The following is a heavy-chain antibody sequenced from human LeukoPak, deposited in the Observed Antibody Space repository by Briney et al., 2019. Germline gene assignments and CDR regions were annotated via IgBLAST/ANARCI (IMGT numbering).Heavy chain of an antibody. V-gene: IGHV3-64*01. CDR2: ISSNGGST. J-gene: IGHJ4*02. CDR3: ARNPSV. CDR1: GFTFSSYA. Sequence: GGSLRLPCAASGFTFSSYAMHWVRQAPGKGLEYVSGISSNGGSTYYANSVRGRFTISRDNSKNTLYLQMGSLRTEDMAMYYCARNPSVWGQGTLVTVSS.